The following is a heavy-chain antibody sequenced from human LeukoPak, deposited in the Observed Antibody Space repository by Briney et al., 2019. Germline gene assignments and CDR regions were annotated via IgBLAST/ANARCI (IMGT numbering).Heavy chain of an antibody. V-gene: IGHV3-23*01. CDR1: GFTFSSHA. CDR3: ARAYDYGDDFGVNF. CDR2: ITGSGGST. D-gene: IGHD4-17*01. J-gene: IGHJ4*02. Sequence: GGSLRLSCAASGFTFSSHAMGWVRQAPGKGLEWVSSITGSGGSTYYGDSVKGRFTIARDNSKNTLYLQMNSLRAEDTAVYYCARAYDYGDDFGVNFRGQGTLVTVSS.